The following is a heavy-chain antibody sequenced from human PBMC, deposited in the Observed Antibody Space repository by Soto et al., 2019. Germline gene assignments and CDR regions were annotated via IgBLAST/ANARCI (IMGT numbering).Heavy chain of an antibody. J-gene: IGHJ4*02. D-gene: IGHD3-9*01. CDR2: IYYSGST. Sequence: SETLSLTCTVSGGSISSYYWSWIRQPPGKGLEWIGYIYYSGSTNYNPSLKSRVTISVDTSKNQFSLKLSSVTAADTAVYYCARAEMDYDILTGYYNRYFDYWGQGTLVTVSS. V-gene: IGHV4-59*01. CDR1: GGSISSYY. CDR3: ARAEMDYDILTGYYNRYFDY.